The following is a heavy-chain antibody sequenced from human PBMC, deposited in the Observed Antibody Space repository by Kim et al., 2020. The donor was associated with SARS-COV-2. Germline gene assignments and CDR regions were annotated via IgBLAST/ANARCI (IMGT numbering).Heavy chain of an antibody. CDR3: TKRTSGAWPFDY. Sequence: GGSLRLSCEASGFTFTSYAMTWVRQAPGKGLEWVASIGITGGNTYYADSVKGRFTISRDNSRDTLYLHMNSLRAEDTAVYYCTKRTSGAWPFDYWGQGTRVTVS. V-gene: IGHV3-23*01. D-gene: IGHD2-2*01. CDR1: GFTFTSYA. CDR2: IGITGGNT. J-gene: IGHJ4*02.